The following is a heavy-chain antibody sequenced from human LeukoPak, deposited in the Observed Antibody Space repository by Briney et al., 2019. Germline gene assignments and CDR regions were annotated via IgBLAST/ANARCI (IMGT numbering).Heavy chain of an antibody. D-gene: IGHD6-13*01. V-gene: IGHV1-2*02. CDR3: ARDAAAGTGDFDY. J-gene: IGHJ4*02. CDR1: GYTFTGYY. Sequence: ASVKVSCKASGYTFTGYYMHWVRQAPGQGLEWMGWINPNSGGTNYAQKFQGRVTMTRDTSISTAYMELSRLRSDDTAVYYCARDAAAGTGDFDYWGQGTLVTVSS. CDR2: INPNSGGT.